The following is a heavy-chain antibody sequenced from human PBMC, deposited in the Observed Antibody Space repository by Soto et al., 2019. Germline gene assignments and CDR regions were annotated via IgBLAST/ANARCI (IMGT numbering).Heavy chain of an antibody. D-gene: IGHD3-3*01. CDR3: VSWIFAHFDH. CDR1: GFIFSGHT. CDR2: IDQTGAYT. J-gene: IGHJ4*02. V-gene: IGHV3-23*05. Sequence: LRLSCAASGFIFSGHTMSWVRQAPGTGLEWVSSIDQTGAYTNYAESVKGRFTISRDNSRNTLDLQMNSLRAADTALYYCVSWIFAHFDHWGQRTPVTVSS.